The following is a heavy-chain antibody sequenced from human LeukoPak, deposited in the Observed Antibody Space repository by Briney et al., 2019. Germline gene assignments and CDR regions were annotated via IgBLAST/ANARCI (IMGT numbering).Heavy chain of an antibody. D-gene: IGHD1-1*01. V-gene: IGHV1-46*01. CDR1: GYTFTSYY. J-gene: IGHJ4*02. Sequence: ASVKVSCKASGYTFTSYYMHWVRQAPGQGLEWMEIINPSGGSTSYAQKFQGRVTMTRDTSTSTVYMELSSLRSEDTAVYYCARVQVQLGSFDYWGQGTLVTVSS. CDR2: INPSGGST. CDR3: ARVQVQLGSFDY.